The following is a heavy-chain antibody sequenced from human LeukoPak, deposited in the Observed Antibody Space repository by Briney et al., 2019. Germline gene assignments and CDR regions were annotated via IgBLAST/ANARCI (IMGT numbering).Heavy chain of an antibody. CDR1: GFTISTYG. D-gene: IGHD3-10*01. V-gene: IGHV3-23*01. CDR2: ISGGTT. J-gene: IGHJ4*02. CDR3: AKSVYHSGNY. Sequence: GGSLRLSCAASGFTISTYGMSWVRQAPGKGLEWVSSISGGTTYYSDSVKGRFTISRDNSNNTVSLQMNSLRAEDTAVYYCAKSVYHSGNYWGQGTLVTVSS.